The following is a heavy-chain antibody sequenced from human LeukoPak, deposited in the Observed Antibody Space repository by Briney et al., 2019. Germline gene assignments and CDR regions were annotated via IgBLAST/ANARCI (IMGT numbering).Heavy chain of an antibody. D-gene: IGHD3-22*01. CDR3: ARLVYDSRGYYFDY. V-gene: IGHV4-59*08. CDR2: IYDSGNT. Sequence: SEPLSLPCTVSGASISSHYWSWIRPPPGKGVEGSGCIYDSGNTYCNPSLNSRVTRSIDTSKNQFSLKLSSVTAADTAVYHCARLVYDSRGYYFDYWGQGTLVTVSS. CDR1: GASISSHY. J-gene: IGHJ4*02.